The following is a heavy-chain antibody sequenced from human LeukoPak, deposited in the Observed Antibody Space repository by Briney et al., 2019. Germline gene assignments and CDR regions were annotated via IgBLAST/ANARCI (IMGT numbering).Heavy chain of an antibody. J-gene: IGHJ4*02. V-gene: IGHV4-61*02. CDR1: GASISSGSYY. CDR3: AGARRDSSSFLFDY. CDR2: IYTSGST. D-gene: IGHD6-6*01. Sequence: PSETLSLNCTVSGASISSGSYYWSWIRQPAGKGLEWIGRIYTSGSTTYNPSLKSRVTISVDRSKNQFSLKLSSVTAADTAVYYCAGARRDSSSFLFDYWGQGTLVTVSS.